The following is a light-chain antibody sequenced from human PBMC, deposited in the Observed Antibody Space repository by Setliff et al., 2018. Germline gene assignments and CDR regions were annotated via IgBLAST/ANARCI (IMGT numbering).Light chain of an antibody. CDR3: QSYGSSLSGYWV. CDR1: SSNIGAGYD. CDR2: GNS. V-gene: IGLV1-40*01. Sequence: QSVLTQPPSVSGAPGQRVTISCTGSSSNIGAGYDVHWYQQLPGAAPKLLIYGNSNRPSGVPDRFSGSKSGTSASLAITGLQAEDEADYYCQSYGSSLSGYWV. J-gene: IGLJ3*02.